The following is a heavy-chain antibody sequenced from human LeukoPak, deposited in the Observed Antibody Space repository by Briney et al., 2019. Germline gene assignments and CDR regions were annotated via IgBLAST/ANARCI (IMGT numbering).Heavy chain of an antibody. CDR1: GYTFTSYD. CDR3: ARAGNDSSGYDFDY. CDR2: MNPNSGNT. D-gene: IGHD3-22*01. J-gene: IGHJ4*02. V-gene: IGHV1-8*03. Sequence: ASVKVSCKASGYTFTSYDINWVRQATGQGLEWMGWMNPNSGNTGYAQKFQGRVTITRNTSISTAYMELSSLRSEDTAVHYCARAGNDSSGYDFDYWGQGTLVTVSS.